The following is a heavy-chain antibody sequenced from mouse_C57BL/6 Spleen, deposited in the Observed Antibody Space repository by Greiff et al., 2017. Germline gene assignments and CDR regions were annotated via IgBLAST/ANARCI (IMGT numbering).Heavy chain of an antibody. D-gene: IGHD1-1*01. Sequence: QVQLQQSGAELVKPGASVKISSKASGYAFSSYWMNWVKQRPGKGLEWIGQIYPGDGDTNYNGKFKGKATLTADKSSSTAYMQLSSLTSEDSAVYFCARGLYGSSYGFLFDYWGQGTTLTVSS. CDR1: GYAFSSYW. J-gene: IGHJ2*01. CDR3: ARGLYGSSYGFLFDY. CDR2: IYPGDGDT. V-gene: IGHV1-80*01.